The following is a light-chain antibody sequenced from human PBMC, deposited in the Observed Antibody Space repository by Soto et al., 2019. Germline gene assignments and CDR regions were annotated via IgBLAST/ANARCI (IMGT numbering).Light chain of an antibody. CDR3: QQYYSTPQNT. V-gene: IGKV4-1*01. CDR1: QSVLYSSNNKNY. CDR2: WAS. J-gene: IGKJ2*01. Sequence: DIVMTQSPDSLAVSLGERATINCKSSQSVLYSSNNKNYLAWYQQKPGQPPKLLIYWASTRESGVPDRLSGSGSGTDFTLTISSLQAEDVAVYYCQQYYSTPQNTFGQGTKLEIK.